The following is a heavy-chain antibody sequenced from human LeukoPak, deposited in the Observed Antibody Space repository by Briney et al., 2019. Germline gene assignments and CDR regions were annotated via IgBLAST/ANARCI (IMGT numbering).Heavy chain of an antibody. D-gene: IGHD6-6*01. CDR1: GFTFSSYS. V-gene: IGHV3-21*01. J-gene: IGHJ5*02. CDR2: IGSSSSYI. CDR3: ARDLGPEYSSSSGGFWFDP. Sequence: GGSLRLSCAASGFTFSSYSMNWVRQAPGKGLEWVSSIGSSSSYIYYADSVKGRFTISRDNAKNSLYLQMNSLRAEDTAVYYCARDLGPEYSSSSGGFWFDPWGQGTLVTVSS.